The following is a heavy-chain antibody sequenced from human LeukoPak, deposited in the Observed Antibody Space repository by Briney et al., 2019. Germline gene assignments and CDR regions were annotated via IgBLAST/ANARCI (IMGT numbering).Heavy chain of an antibody. J-gene: IGHJ4*02. D-gene: IGHD3-3*01. CDR2: IYYSGST. CDR3: HCGYYVFFDY. V-gene: IGHV4-39*07. CDR1: GGSISSSSYY. Sequence: PSETLSLTCTVSGGSISSSSYYWVWIRQPPGKGLEWIGSIYYSGSTYYNPSLKSRVTISVDTSKNQFSLKLSSVTAADTAVYYCHCGYYVFFDYWGQGTLVTVSS.